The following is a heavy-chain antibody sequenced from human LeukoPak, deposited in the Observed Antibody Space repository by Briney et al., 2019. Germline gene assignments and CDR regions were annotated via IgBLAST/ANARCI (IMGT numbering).Heavy chain of an antibody. CDR1: GYTFTSYY. D-gene: IGHD3-3*01. J-gene: IGHJ3*02. Sequence: ASVKVSCKASGYTFTSYYMHWVRQAPGQGLEWMGIINPSGGSTSYAQKFQGRVAMTRDTSTSTVYMELSSLRSEDTAVYYCARDKESITIFGVVDAFDIWGQGTMVTVSS. CDR2: INPSGGST. CDR3: ARDKESITIFGVVDAFDI. V-gene: IGHV1-46*01.